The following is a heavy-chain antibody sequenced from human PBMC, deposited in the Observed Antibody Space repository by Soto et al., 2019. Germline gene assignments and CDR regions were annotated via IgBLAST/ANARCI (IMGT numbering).Heavy chain of an antibody. Sequence: GGSLRLSCAASGLTFSSYGMHWVRQAPGKGLEWVAVISYDGSNKYYADSVKGRFTISRDNSKNTLYLQMNSLRAEDTAVYYCAKEGVGYSYSNYGRQIDYWGQGTLVTVSS. CDR1: GLTFSSYG. J-gene: IGHJ4*02. V-gene: IGHV3-30*18. D-gene: IGHD4-4*01. CDR2: ISYDGSNK. CDR3: AKEGVGYSYSNYGRQIDY.